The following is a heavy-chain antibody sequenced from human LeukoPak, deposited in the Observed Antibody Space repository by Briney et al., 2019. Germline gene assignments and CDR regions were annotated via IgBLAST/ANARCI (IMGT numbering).Heavy chain of an antibody. V-gene: IGHV4-39*07. CDR3: ASGGGDIIMVAAIQH. CDR1: GGSISSNSYY. J-gene: IGHJ4*02. Sequence: SETLSLTCTVSGGSISSNSYYWGWIRQPPGKGLEWIGSIYYSGSTYYNPSLRSRVTILVDTSKNQFSLKLSSVTTADTAVYFCASGGGDIIMVAAIQHWGQGTLVTVSS. D-gene: IGHD2-15*01. CDR2: IYYSGST.